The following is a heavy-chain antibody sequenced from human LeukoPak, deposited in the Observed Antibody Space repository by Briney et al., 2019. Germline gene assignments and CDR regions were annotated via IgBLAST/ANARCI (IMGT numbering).Heavy chain of an antibody. J-gene: IGHJ4*02. CDR3: ARVRDGSGSYRRPIDS. Sequence: PSETLSLTCTVSSGSIGIYYWSWIRQPPGKGLEWIGYIYYSGSTNYNPSLKSRVTISVDTSKNQFSLKLNSLTAADTAVYYCARVRDGSGSYRRPIDSWGKGTLVTVSS. V-gene: IGHV4-59*08. CDR2: IYYSGST. CDR1: SGSIGIYY. D-gene: IGHD3-10*01.